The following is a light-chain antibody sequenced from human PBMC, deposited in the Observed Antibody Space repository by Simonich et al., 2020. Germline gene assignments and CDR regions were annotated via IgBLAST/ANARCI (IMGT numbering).Light chain of an antibody. CDR3: CSYAGSSI. J-gene: IGLJ2*01. CDR1: SSDVGGYNY. V-gene: IGLV2-14*03. CDR2: DVS. Sequence: QSALTQPASVSGSPGQSITISCTGTSSDVGGYNYVSWYQQHPGKAPKLMIYDVSKRPSGVSNRFSGSKSGNTASLTISGLQAEDEADYYCCSYAGSSIFGGGTKLTVL.